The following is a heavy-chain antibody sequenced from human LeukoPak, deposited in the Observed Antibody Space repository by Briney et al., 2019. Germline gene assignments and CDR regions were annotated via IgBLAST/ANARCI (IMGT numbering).Heavy chain of an antibody. CDR1: GYTFTGYY. V-gene: IGHV1-2*02. CDR3: ATVVGIP. Sequence: ASVKVSCKASGYTFTGYYMHWVRQAPGQGLEWMGWINPNSGGTNYAQKFQGRVTMTEDTSTDTAYMELSSLRSEDTAVYYCATVVGIPWGQGTLVTVSS. D-gene: IGHD1-26*01. CDR2: INPNSGGT. J-gene: IGHJ5*02.